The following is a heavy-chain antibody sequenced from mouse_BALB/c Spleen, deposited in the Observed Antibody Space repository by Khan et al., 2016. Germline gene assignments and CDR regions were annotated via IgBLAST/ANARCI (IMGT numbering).Heavy chain of an antibody. CDR1: GFSLTRYG. J-gene: IGHJ4*01. V-gene: IGHV2-4*02. D-gene: IGHD3-3*01. Sequence: QMQLKQSGPGLVQPSQSLSITCTVSGFSLTRYGVHWVRQPPGKGLEWLGVIWSDGSTDYNAAFISRLSISKDNSKSQVFFKMNSLQADDTAIYYCASSAIRGMDYWGQGASVTVSS. CDR2: IWSDGST. CDR3: ASSAIRGMDY.